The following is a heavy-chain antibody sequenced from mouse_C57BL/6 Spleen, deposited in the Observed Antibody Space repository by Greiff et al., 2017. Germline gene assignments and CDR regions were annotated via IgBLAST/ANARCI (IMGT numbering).Heavy chain of an antibody. CDR1: GYTFTSYW. J-gene: IGHJ4*01. D-gene: IGHD1-1*01. CDR3: AKGYYGSSYDYYAMDY. V-gene: IGHV1-72*01. Sequence: QVQLQQPGAELVKPGASVKLSCKASGYTFTSYWMHWVKQRPGRGLEWIGRIDPNSGGTKYNEKFKSKATLTVDKPSSTAYMQLSILTSEDSAVYYCAKGYYGSSYDYYAMDYWGQGTSVTVSS. CDR2: IDPNSGGT.